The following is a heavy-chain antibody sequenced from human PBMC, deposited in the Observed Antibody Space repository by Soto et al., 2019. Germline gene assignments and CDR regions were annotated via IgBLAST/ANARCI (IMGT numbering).Heavy chain of an antibody. CDR1: GFSITSYD. V-gene: IGHV3-23*01. J-gene: IGHJ4*02. D-gene: IGHD3-10*01. CDR3: ARGSRDSYPGSRIFDF. Sequence: GGSLRLSCVASGFSITSYDMSWVRQAPGKGLEWVASISWGGGSAYYEASVKGRFTISRETSKNTLYLQVSSLRAEDSAVYYCARGSRDSYPGSRIFDFWGRGTLVTVSS. CDR2: ISWGGGSA.